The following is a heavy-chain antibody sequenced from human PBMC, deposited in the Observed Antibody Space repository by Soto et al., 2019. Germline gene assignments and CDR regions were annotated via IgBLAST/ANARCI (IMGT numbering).Heavy chain of an antibody. V-gene: IGHV1-8*01. Sequence: QVPLVQSGAEVKKPGASVKVSCKASEYSFASHEINWVRQATGQGLEWMGWMNPNSGTTEYAQKFQGRVTMTRNTSINTAYMELSSLRLEDTAVYYCARSMVTLTYYYGMDVWGQGTTVTVSS. D-gene: IGHD3-10*01. CDR3: ARSMVTLTYYYGMDV. CDR2: MNPNSGTT. CDR1: EYSFASHE. J-gene: IGHJ6*02.